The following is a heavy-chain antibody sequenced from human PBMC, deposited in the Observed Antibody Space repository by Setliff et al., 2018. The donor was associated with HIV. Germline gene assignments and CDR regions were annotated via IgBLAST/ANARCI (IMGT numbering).Heavy chain of an antibody. V-gene: IGHV1-69*06. Sequence: SVKVSCKASGGTFSNYGMSWVRQAPGQGLEWMGGIIPISGTANYAQKFQGRVTITADTSASTAYMELSSLRSEDTAVYYCARNSGSGFDPWGQGTLVTVSS. D-gene: IGHD3-10*01. CDR1: GGTFSNYG. CDR3: ARNSGSGFDP. CDR2: IIPISGTA. J-gene: IGHJ5*02.